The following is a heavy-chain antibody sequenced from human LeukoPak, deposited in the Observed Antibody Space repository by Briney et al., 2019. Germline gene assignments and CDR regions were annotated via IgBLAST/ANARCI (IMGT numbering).Heavy chain of an antibody. D-gene: IGHD5-12*01. V-gene: IGHV1-2*02. CDR3: AGIRYSGYDTQYY. J-gene: IGHJ4*02. CDR2: INPNSGGT. CDR1: GYTFTGYY. Sequence: ASVKVSCKASGYTFTGYYMHWVRQAPGQGLEWMGWINPNSGGTNYAQKFQGRVTITRDTSASTAYMELSSLRSEDTAVYYCAGIRYSGYDTQYYWGQGTLVTVSS.